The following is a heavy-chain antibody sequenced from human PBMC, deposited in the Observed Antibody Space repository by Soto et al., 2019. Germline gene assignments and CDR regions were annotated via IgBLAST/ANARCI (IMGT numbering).Heavy chain of an antibody. CDR3: ARRLRFLNWFDP. V-gene: IGHV1-8*01. CDR2: MNPNSGNT. Sequence: QVQLVQSGAEVKKPGASVKVSCKASGYTFTSYDINWVRQATGQGLEWMGWMNPNSGNTGYAQKFQGSVTMTRNTSISTAYMELSSLRSEDTAVYYCARRLRFLNWFDPWGQGTLVTVSS. J-gene: IGHJ5*02. D-gene: IGHD3-3*01. CDR1: GYTFTSYD.